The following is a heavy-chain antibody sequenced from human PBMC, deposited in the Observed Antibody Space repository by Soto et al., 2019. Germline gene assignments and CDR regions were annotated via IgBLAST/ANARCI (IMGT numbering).Heavy chain of an antibody. J-gene: IGHJ4*02. CDR3: ASMINDYGDYSD. D-gene: IGHD4-17*01. Sequence: QVQLVESGGGVDQPGRSPRLSCAASGFSFSRYGMHWVRQAPGKGLEWVAVIWYDGTNKYYADSVKGRFTISRDNSKNTLYLEMNSLRAEDTAVYYCASMINDYGDYSDWGQGTLVTVSS. V-gene: IGHV3-33*01. CDR1: GFSFSRYG. CDR2: IWYDGTNK.